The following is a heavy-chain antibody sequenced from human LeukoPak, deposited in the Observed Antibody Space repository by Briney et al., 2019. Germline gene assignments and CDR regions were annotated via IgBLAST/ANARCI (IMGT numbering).Heavy chain of an antibody. Sequence: PGGSLRLSCAASGFNFNIYAMSWVRQAPGKGPEWVSSIMSRDGGTWYTDSVKGRFTISRDNSENVLYLRMRNLRPEDTAVYYCARGASGYGNFDYWGQGTLVTVSS. CDR3: ARGASGYGNFDY. V-gene: IGHV3-23*01. J-gene: IGHJ4*02. CDR1: GFNFNIYA. CDR2: IMSRDGGT. D-gene: IGHD5-12*01.